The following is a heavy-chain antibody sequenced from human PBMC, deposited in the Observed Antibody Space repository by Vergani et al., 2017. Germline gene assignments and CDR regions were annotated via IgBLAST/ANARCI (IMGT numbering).Heavy chain of an antibody. CDR1: GFTFSSYW. J-gene: IGHJ4*02. Sequence: EVQLVESGGGLVQPGGSLRLSCAASGFTFSSYWMSWVRQAPGKGLEWVANIKQDGSEKYYVDSVKGRFTISRDNAKNSLYLQMNSLRAEDTAVYYCTRDPYSGWLPKGSGIDYWGQGTLVTVSS. V-gene: IGHV3-7*01. CDR3: TRDPYSGWLPKGSGIDY. CDR2: IKQDGSEK. D-gene: IGHD3-10*01.